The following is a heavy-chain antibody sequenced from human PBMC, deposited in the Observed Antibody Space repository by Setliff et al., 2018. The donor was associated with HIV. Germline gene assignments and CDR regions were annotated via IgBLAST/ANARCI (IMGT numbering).Heavy chain of an antibody. CDR3: ARSMGFKATTRLDF. J-gene: IGHJ4*02. CDR1: GYSFTSYW. V-gene: IGHV5-51*01. Sequence: GESLKISCKGSGYSFTSYWIGWVRQMPGKGLEWMGIIYPRDSDTKYSPSFQGQVTISADRSITTAYLQWSSLKASDTAVYYCARSMGFKATTRLDFWGPGTLVTVSS. CDR2: IYPRDSDT. D-gene: IGHD3-10*01.